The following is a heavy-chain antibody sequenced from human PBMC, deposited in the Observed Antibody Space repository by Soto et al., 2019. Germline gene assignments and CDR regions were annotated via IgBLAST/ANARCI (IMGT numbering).Heavy chain of an antibody. CDR2: ISFDGTNK. D-gene: IGHD3-10*01. Sequence: QAQLVESGGGVVQPGRSLRLSCAASGFSFSNYAMHWVRQAPGKGLEWVALISFDGTNKYYADSVKGRFTISRDNSNKTLFLQMNSLRPEDTAVYYCARNYYYASGEGLDPWGQGTLVTVSS. CDR3: ARNYYYASGEGLDP. J-gene: IGHJ5*02. CDR1: GFSFSNYA. V-gene: IGHV3-30-3*01.